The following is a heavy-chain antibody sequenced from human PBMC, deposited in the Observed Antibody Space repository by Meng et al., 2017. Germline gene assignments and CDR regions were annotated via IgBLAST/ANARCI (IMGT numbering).Heavy chain of an antibody. D-gene: IGHD3-10*02. J-gene: IGHJ4*02. V-gene: IGHV6-1*01. CDR2: TYYRSKWYN. Sequence: QLQQSGPGLMKPSQTLSLTCAISGDNVSIDSAAWNWVRQSPSRGLEWLGRTYYRSKWYNDFAVSVKSRIIINPDTSKNHFSLQLNSVTPEDTAVYYCASGWSMFQTWGQGTLVTVSS. CDR3: ASGWSMFQT. CDR1: GDNVSIDSAA.